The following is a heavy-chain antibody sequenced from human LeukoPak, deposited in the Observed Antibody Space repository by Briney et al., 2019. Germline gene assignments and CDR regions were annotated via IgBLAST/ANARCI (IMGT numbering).Heavy chain of an antibody. CDR2: IRDNGSNK. V-gene: IGHV3-30*02. CDR1: GFTFSSYG. J-gene: IGHJ4*02. CDR3: ANNYGSGSYTDY. Sequence: GGSLRLSCAASGFTFSSYGMHWVRQAPGKGLEWLAFIRDNGSNKYYADSVKGRFTISRDNSKNTLYLQMNSLRPEDTAVYYCANNYGSGSYTDYWGQGTLVTVSS. D-gene: IGHD3-10*01.